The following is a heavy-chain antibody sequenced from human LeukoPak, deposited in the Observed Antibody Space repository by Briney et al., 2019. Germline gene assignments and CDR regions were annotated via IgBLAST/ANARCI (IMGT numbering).Heavy chain of an antibody. Sequence: GGSLRLSCAASGFTLSSYWMHWVRQAPGKGLEWVSRINSDGSSTNYADSVKGRFTISRDNAKNTLYLQMNSLRAEDTAVYYCARVVVSSSWSVDYWGQGTLVTVSS. V-gene: IGHV3-74*01. CDR3: ARVVVSSSWSVDY. J-gene: IGHJ4*02. CDR1: GFTLSSYW. D-gene: IGHD6-13*01. CDR2: INSDGSST.